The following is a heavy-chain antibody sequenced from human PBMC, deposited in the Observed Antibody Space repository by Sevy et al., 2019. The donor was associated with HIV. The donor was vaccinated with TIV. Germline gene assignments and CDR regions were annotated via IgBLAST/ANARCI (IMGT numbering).Heavy chain of an antibody. V-gene: IGHV4-38-2*01. CDR3: ARLVMYSSSWLIQEYYYYYMDV. D-gene: IGHD6-13*01. CDR2: IYHSGST. Sequence: SETLSLTCAVSGYSISSGYYWGWIRQPPGKGLEWIGSIYHSGSTYYNPSLKSRITISVDTSKNQFSLKLSSVTAADTAVDYCARLVMYSSSWLIQEYYYYYMDVWGKGTTVTVSS. CDR1: GYSISSGYY. J-gene: IGHJ6*03.